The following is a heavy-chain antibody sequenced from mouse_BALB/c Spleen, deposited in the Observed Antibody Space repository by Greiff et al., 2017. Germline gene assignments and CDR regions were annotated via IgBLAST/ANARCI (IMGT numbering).Heavy chain of an antibody. CDR1: GYSFTGYF. CDR2: INPYNGDT. Sequence: LVESGPELVKPGASVKISCKASGYSFTGYFMNWVMQSHGKSLEWIGRINPYNGDTFYNQKFKGKATLTVDKSSSTAHMELRSLASEDSAVYYCARSGYGYFDYWGQGTTLTVSS. V-gene: IGHV1-20*02. J-gene: IGHJ2*01. D-gene: IGHD3-2*02. CDR3: ARSGYGYFDY.